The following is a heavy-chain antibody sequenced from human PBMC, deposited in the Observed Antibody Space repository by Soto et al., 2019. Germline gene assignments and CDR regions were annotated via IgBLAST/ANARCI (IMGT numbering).Heavy chain of an antibody. D-gene: IGHD3-3*01. CDR3: AKGGLRFLEWLLYN. CDR2: ISGSGGST. CDR1: GFTFSSYA. J-gene: IGHJ4*02. Sequence: GGSLRLSCAASGFTFSSYAMSWVRQAPGKGLEWVSAISGSGGSTYYADSVKGRFTISRDNSKNTLYLQMNSLRAEDTAVYYCAKGGLRFLEWLLYNWGQGTLVTVSS. V-gene: IGHV3-23*01.